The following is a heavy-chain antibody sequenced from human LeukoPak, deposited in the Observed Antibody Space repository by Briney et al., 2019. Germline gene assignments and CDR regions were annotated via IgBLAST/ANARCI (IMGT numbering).Heavy chain of an antibody. CDR1: GGTFSKYA. J-gene: IGHJ3*02. D-gene: IGHD6-13*01. CDR2: IIPILGIP. V-gene: IGHV1-69*04. CDR3: ARDHLDTGSAAAGTTAFDI. Sequence: SVTVSCKASGGTFSKYAISWVRQAPGQGLEWMGRIIPILGIPNYAQKFLGRITITADMSTSTAYMELSRLRSEDTAVYYCARDHLDTGSAAAGTTAFDIWGQGTMVTVSS.